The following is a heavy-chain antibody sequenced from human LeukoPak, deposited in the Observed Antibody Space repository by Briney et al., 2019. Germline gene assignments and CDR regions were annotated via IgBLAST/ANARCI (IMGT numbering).Heavy chain of an antibody. Sequence: GGSLRLSCEASGFTFSSYAMSWVRQAPGKGLEWVSVISNSAGNTYYADSVKGRFTISRDNSKNTLYLQMNSLRAEDTAAYYCAKEGGPYYDILTGYGNWGQGTLVTVSS. D-gene: IGHD3-9*01. J-gene: IGHJ4*02. CDR2: ISNSAGNT. V-gene: IGHV3-23*01. CDR1: GFTFSSYA. CDR3: AKEGGPYYDILTGYGN.